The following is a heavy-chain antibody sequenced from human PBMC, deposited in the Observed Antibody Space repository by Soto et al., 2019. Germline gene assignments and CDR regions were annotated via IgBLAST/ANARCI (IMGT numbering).Heavy chain of an antibody. J-gene: IGHJ4*01. D-gene: IGHD4-17*01. Sequence: SLRLSCAASGFTVDDYAMHWVRQAPGKGLEWVSGISWNSETIDYADSVKGRFTISRDNAKSSLFLQMNSLRPDDTALYYCSKDMKWGGMTTIHYFDSWGHGTLVTVSS. CDR3: SKDMKWGGMTTIHYFDS. CDR1: GFTVDDYA. V-gene: IGHV3-9*01. CDR2: ISWNSETI.